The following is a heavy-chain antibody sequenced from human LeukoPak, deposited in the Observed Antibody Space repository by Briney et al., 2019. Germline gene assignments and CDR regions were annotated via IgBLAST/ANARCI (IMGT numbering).Heavy chain of an antibody. Sequence: PSETLSLTCAVYGGSFGGYYWSWIRQPPGKGLEWVGAINHSGSTNDNPSLKSRVTISVDTCKNQFSLKLSSVTAADTAVYFCAQAEDRIRYFDWLSTLAFDIWGQGTMVTVSS. CDR3: AQAEDRIRYFDWLSTLAFDI. D-gene: IGHD3-9*01. J-gene: IGHJ3*02. CDR2: INHSGST. V-gene: IGHV4-34*01. CDR1: GGSFGGYY.